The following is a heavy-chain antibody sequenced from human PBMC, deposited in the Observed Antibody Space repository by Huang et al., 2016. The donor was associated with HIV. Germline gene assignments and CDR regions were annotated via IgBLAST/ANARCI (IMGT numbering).Heavy chain of an antibody. V-gene: IGHV2-5*02. CDR1: GFSLTSSGVA. D-gene: IGHD6-13*01. J-gene: IGHJ4*02. CDR3: VHRLRYGKWYVDY. CDR2: IYWDNEG. Sequence: QITLKESGPTLVKPTQTLTLTCTCSGFSLTSSGVAGGWIRQPPGKALEWLALIYWDNEGRFSPSLKTRLTITTDTPKNEVVLTMTNMDPVDTATYYCVHRLRYGKWYVDYWGQGVLVTVSS.